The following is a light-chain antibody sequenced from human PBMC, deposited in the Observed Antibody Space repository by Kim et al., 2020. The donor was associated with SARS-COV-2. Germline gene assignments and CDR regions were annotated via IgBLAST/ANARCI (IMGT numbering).Light chain of an antibody. CDR1: SANIGSNT. Sequence: QSVLTQPPSASGTPGQRVTISCSGSSANIGSNTVNWYQQFPGTAPKLLLYNNNQRPSGVPDRFSGSKSGTSASLAISGLQSEDEADYCCAAWDDSLNGWVFGGWTKLTVL. J-gene: IGLJ3*02. CDR2: NNN. V-gene: IGLV1-44*01. CDR3: AAWDDSLNGWV.